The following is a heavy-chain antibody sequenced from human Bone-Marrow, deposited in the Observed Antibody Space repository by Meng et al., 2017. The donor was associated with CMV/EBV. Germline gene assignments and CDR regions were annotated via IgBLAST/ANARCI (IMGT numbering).Heavy chain of an antibody. CDR1: GFSLSPSGMC. V-gene: IGHV2-70*19. J-gene: IGHJ4*02. D-gene: IGHD2-15*01. CDR3: ARIHGGPRCYGDY. Sequence: SGPTQVTPTQTLTLTCTFTGFSLSPSGMCVSWVRQPPGKALEWLALIDWDDDKSFSTSLKTRLTISKEISKNQVVLTMTNMDPVDTATYYCARIHGGPRCYGDYWGQGTLVTVSS. CDR2: IDWDDDK.